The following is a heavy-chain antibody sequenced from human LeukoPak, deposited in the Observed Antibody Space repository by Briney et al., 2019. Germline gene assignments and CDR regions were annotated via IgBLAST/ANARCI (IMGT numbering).Heavy chain of an antibody. D-gene: IGHD2-2*01. CDR2: INPGSGGT. Sequence: GASVKVSCKASGYTFTSYGISWVRQAPGQGLEWMGWINPGSGGTNCAQRFHGRVTMTRDTSISTVYMELSRLRSDDTAVYYCARDVGEYCSSIDCHASDYWGQGTLVTVSS. CDR1: GYTFTSYG. CDR3: ARDVGEYCSSIDCHASDY. J-gene: IGHJ4*02. V-gene: IGHV1-2*02.